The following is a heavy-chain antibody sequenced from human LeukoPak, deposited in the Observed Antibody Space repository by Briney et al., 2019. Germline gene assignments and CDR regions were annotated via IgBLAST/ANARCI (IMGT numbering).Heavy chain of an antibody. CDR2: IYSSGST. CDR3: ARRSIYWYFDL. J-gene: IGHJ2*01. CDR1: GGSISDRSYY. V-gene: IGHV4-39*01. Sequence: SETLSLTCGVSGGSISDRSYYWSWIRQSPGKGLEWIGSIYSSGSTYYNPSLQSRVTISKDTSENQFSLQLNSVTAADMAVYFCARRSIYWYFDLWGRGTLVTVSS. D-gene: IGHD3-10*01.